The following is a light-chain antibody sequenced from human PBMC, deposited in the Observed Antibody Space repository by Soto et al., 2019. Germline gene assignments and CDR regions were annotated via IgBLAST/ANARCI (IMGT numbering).Light chain of an antibody. CDR3: CSYASSSSYA. Sequence: QSFLTQPASVSGSPGQSITISCSGTTSDVGGYNLVSWYQQHTAKAPKLLIYEGTQRPSGVSSRFSGSKSGNTASLTISGLQAEDEADYYCCSYASSSSYAFGTGTKVTVL. J-gene: IGLJ1*01. V-gene: IGLV2-23*01. CDR2: EGT. CDR1: TSDVGGYNL.